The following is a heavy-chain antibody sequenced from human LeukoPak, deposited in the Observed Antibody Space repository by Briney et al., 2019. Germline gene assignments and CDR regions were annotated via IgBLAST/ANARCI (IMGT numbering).Heavy chain of an antibody. CDR1: GFTFSSYS. CDR3: ARAPNYYDSSGYYYYYMDV. CDR2: ISSSSSYI. Sequence: PGGSLRRSCAASGFTFSSYSMNWVRQAPGKGLEWVSSISSSSSYIYYADSVKGRFTISRDKAKNSLYLQMNSLRAEDTAVYYCARAPNYYDSSGYYYYYMDVWGKGTTVTVSS. D-gene: IGHD3-22*01. J-gene: IGHJ6*03. V-gene: IGHV3-21*01.